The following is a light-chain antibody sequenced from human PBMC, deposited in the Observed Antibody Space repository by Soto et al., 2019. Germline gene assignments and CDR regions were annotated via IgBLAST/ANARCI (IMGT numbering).Light chain of an antibody. CDR1: SSDIGAYNF. CDR3: TSWTTSTTMI. CDR2: DVN. V-gene: IGLV2-14*03. J-gene: IGLJ2*01. Sequence: QSVLTQPASVSGSPGQSITISCTGTSSDIGAYNFVSWYQQHPGKAPKLILYDVNIRPSGVSNRFSGSKSGNTASLTISGLQAEDEADYYCTSWTTSTTMIFGGGTKVTVL.